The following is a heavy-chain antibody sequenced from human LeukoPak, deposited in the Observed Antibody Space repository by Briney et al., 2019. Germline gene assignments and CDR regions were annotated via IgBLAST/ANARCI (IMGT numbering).Heavy chain of an antibody. J-gene: IGHJ4*02. CDR1: GYTFTGYY. CDR3: ARGPSGYSSGWYVVGVDY. D-gene: IGHD6-19*01. CDR2: INPISGGT. V-gene: IGHV1-2*02. Sequence: ASVKVSCKASGYTFTGYYMHRVRQAPGQALEWMGWINPISGGTNYAQKFQGRVTMTRDTSISTAYMELSRLRSDDTAVYYCARGPSGYSSGWYVVGVDYWGQGTLVTVSS.